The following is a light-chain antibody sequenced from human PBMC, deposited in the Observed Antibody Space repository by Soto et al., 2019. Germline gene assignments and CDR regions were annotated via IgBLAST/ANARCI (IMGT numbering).Light chain of an antibody. CDR1: SSNIGRNT. Sequence: QSVLTQPPSASGTPGQVVIISCSGGSSNIGRNTVNWYQHLPGTAPRLLIYTNDQRPSGVPDRFSGSKSGTSASLAISGLQSEDEADYYCAAWDDTSSFVFGTGTKVTVL. CDR3: AAWDDTSSFV. V-gene: IGLV1-44*01. J-gene: IGLJ1*01. CDR2: TND.